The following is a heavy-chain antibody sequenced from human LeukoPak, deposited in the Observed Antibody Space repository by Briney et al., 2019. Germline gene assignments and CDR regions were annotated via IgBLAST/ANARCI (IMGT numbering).Heavy chain of an antibody. Sequence: GGSLRLSCAASGFTFSSYGMHWVRQAPGKGLEWVAVISYDGSNKYYADSVKGRFTISRDNSKNTLYLQMNSLRAEDTAVYYCAKEDCSGGSCYSRALGAFDIWGQGTTVTVSS. CDR3: AKEDCSGGSCYSRALGAFDI. V-gene: IGHV3-30*18. CDR2: ISYDGSNK. D-gene: IGHD2-15*01. J-gene: IGHJ3*02. CDR1: GFTFSSYG.